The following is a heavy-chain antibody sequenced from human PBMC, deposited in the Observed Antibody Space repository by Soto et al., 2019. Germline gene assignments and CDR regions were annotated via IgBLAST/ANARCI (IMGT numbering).Heavy chain of an antibody. CDR3: ARGFDPFRWFDP. CDR2: INHSGST. Sequence: QVQLQQWGAGLLKPSETLSLTCAVYGGSFSGYYWSWIRQPPGKGPEWIGEINHSGSTNYNPSLKSRVTISVDTSKNQFSLKLSSVTAADTAVYYCARGFDPFRWFDPWGQGTLVTVSS. V-gene: IGHV4-34*01. J-gene: IGHJ5*02. CDR1: GGSFSGYY.